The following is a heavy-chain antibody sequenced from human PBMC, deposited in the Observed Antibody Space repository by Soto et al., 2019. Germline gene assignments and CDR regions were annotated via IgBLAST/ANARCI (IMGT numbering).Heavy chain of an antibody. CDR1: GFTLSSYS. CDR2: ISSSSSYI. CDR3: ARVLRFLEWPYYFDY. Sequence: GGSLRLSCAASGFTLSSYSMNWVRQAPGKGLEWVSSISSSSSYIYYADSVKGRFTISRDNAKNSLYLQMNSLRAEDTAVYYCARVLRFLEWPYYFDYWGQGTLVTVSS. V-gene: IGHV3-21*01. J-gene: IGHJ4*02. D-gene: IGHD3-3*01.